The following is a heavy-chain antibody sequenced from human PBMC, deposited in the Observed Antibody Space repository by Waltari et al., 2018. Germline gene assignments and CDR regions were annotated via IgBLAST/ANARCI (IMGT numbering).Heavy chain of an antibody. CDR1: GGSINNSGYY. CDR3: ARDAGYFDL. Sequence: QVQLQESGPGLVKPSETLSLTCSVSGGSINNSGYYWGWLRRSPGKGLERLGSIYQSGSTYYNPSLKSRVIISLDTSRNQFSLKLSSVTAADTAVYYCARDAGYFDLWGPGTLVTVSS. CDR2: IYQSGST. J-gene: IGHJ2*01. V-gene: IGHV4-39*07.